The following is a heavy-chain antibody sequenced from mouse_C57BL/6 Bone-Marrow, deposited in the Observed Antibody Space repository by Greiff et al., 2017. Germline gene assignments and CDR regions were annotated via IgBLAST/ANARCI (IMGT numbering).Heavy chain of an antibody. D-gene: IGHD1-1*01. Sequence: VQLQQSGAELVRPGTSVKMSCKASGYTFTNYWIGWAKQTPGHGLEWIGDIYPGGGYTTYNEKFKGKATLTADKSSSTAYMQFSSLTSEDSAIYYCARGYGSRRRTWFAYWGQGTLVTVSA. CDR1: GYTFTNYW. CDR2: IYPGGGYT. CDR3: ARGYGSRRRTWFAY. J-gene: IGHJ3*01. V-gene: IGHV1-63*01.